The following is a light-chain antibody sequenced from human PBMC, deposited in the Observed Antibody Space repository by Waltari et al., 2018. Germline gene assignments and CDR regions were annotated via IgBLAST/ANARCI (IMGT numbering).Light chain of an antibody. CDR3: QHYRDWPFT. Sequence: ETVLTQSPATLSLSPGERATLSCRASQSVSNSLAWYQQRPGQAPRLLFYGASSRAADIPDRFSGSGSGTDFTLTISSLEPEDFAVYYCQHYRDWPFTFGPGTKLDIK. CDR2: GAS. V-gene: IGKV3-15*01. J-gene: IGKJ3*01. CDR1: QSVSNS.